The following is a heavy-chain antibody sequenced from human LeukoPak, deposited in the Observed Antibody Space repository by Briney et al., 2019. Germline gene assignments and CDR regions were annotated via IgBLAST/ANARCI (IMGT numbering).Heavy chain of an antibody. CDR3: ARLIIVVVPAAPLGWFDP. J-gene: IGHJ5*02. Sequence: PSETLSLTCTVSGGSIGTYYWSWIRQHPGKGLEWIGYIYYSGSTYYNPSLKSRVTISVDTSKNQFSLKLGSVTAADTAVYYCARLIIVVVPAAPLGWFDPWGQGTLVTVSS. CDR1: GGSIGTYY. V-gene: IGHV4-59*06. CDR2: IYYSGST. D-gene: IGHD2-2*01.